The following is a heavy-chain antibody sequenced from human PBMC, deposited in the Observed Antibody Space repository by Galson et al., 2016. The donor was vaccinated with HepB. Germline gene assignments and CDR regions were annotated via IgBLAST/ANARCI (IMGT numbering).Heavy chain of an antibody. CDR3: SVGNFSCY. J-gene: IGHJ4*02. Sequence: SLRLSCASSGLTFGNFVMSWVRQAPGQGLEWVALIRTNADGRTKEYAASVKGRFSISRDDSKSTAYLQMNRLKSEDTAVYYCSVGNFSCYGGRGTVVTVSS. D-gene: IGHD2-2*01. V-gene: IGHV3-49*04. CDR2: IRTNADGRTK. CDR1: GLTFGNFV.